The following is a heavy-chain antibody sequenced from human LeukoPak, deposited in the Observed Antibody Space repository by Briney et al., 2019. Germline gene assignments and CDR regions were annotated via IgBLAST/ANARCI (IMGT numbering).Heavy chain of an antibody. CDR3: ARASGGQLAPFDY. V-gene: IGHV1-69*05. D-gene: IGHD1-1*01. Sequence: SVKVSCKASGGTFSSYAIRWVRQAPGQGLEWMGGIIPIFGTANYAQKFQGRVTITTDESTSTAYMELSSLRSEDTAVYYCARASGGQLAPFDYWGQGTLVTVSS. CDR2: IIPIFGTA. CDR1: GGTFSSYA. J-gene: IGHJ4*02.